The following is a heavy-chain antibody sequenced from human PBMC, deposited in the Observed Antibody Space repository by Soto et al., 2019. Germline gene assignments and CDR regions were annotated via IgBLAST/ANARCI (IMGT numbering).Heavy chain of an antibody. CDR1: GGSISSGGYY. Sequence: SETLSLTCTVSGGSISSGGYYWSWIRQHPGKGLEWIGYIYYSGSTNYNPSLKSRVTISVDASKNQFSLKLSSVTAADTAVYYCARVPGAVAGTWDGFDPWGQGTLVTVSS. CDR3: ARVPGAVAGTWDGFDP. D-gene: IGHD6-19*01. V-gene: IGHV4-61*08. J-gene: IGHJ5*02. CDR2: IYYSGST.